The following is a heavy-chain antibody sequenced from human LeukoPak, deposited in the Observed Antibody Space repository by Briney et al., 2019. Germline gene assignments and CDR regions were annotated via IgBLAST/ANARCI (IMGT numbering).Heavy chain of an antibody. Sequence: GGSLRLSCAASGFTFSSYAMSWVRQAPGKGLEWVSAISGSGGSTYYADSVKGRFTISRDNSKNTLYLQMNSLRAEDTAVYYCAKDSGYCSGGSCYSQYYFDYWGQGTLVTVSS. CDR1: GFTFSSYA. V-gene: IGHV3-23*01. CDR2: ISGSGGST. D-gene: IGHD2-15*01. CDR3: AKDSGYCSGGSCYSQYYFDY. J-gene: IGHJ4*02.